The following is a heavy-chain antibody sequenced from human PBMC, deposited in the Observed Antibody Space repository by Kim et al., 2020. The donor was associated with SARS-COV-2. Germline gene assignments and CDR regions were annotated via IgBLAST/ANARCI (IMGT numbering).Heavy chain of an antibody. D-gene: IGHD3-22*01. Sequence: PPLKRRVTISVDTSKNQFSLKLSSVTAADTAVYYCARLPWIYYDSSGYPYWGQGTLVTVSS. CDR3: ARLPWIYYDSSGYPY. J-gene: IGHJ4*02. V-gene: IGHV4-59*08.